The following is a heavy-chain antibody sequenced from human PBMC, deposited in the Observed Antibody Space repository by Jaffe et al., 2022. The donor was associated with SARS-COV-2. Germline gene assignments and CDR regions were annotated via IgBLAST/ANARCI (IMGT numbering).Heavy chain of an antibody. V-gene: IGHV4-61*01. D-gene: IGHD3-22*01. J-gene: IGHJ6*03. CDR1: GGSVSSGSYY. CDR2: IYYSGST. Sequence: QVQLQESGPGLVKPSETLSLTCTVSGGSVSSGSYYWSWIRQPPGKGLEWIGYIYYSGSTNYNPSLKSRVTISVDTSKNQFSLKLSSVTAADTAVYYCASGMDSSGYYAHYYYYMDVWGKGTTVTVSS. CDR3: ASGMDSSGYYAHYYYYMDV.